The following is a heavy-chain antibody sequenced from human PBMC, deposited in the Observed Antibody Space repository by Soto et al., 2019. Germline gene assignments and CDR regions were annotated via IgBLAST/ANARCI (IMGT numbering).Heavy chain of an antibody. CDR2: IRRKANSYTT. CDR1: GLIFSDYH. D-gene: IGHD6-19*01. V-gene: IGHV3-72*01. CDR3: AMLGGWSGGSSGMDV. J-gene: IGHJ6*02. Sequence: EGQLVESGGGLVQPGGSLRLSCAASGLIFSDYHMDWVRQAPGKGLEWVGRIRRKANSYTTEYAASVKGRFTISRDDSKNSLYLQMNSLKSEDTAVYYCAMLGGWSGGSSGMDVWGQGTTVNVSS.